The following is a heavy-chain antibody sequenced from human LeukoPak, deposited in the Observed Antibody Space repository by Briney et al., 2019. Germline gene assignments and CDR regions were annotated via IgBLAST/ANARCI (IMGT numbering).Heavy chain of an antibody. CDR1: GGSISSGGYY. Sequence: SETLSLTCTVSGGSISSGGYYWSWIRQPPGKGLEWIGYIYHSGSTYYNPSLKSRVTISVDRSKNQFSLKLSSVTAADTAMYYCARVDYGDYSKDFDYWGQGTLVTVAS. CDR3: ARVDYGDYSKDFDY. V-gene: IGHV4-30-2*01. CDR2: IYHSGST. J-gene: IGHJ4*02. D-gene: IGHD4-17*01.